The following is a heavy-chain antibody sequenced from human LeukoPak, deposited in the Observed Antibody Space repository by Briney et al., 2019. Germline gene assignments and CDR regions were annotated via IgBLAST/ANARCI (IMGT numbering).Heavy chain of an antibody. J-gene: IGHJ4*02. CDR1: GFTFSSYA. Sequence: PGASLRLSCAASGFTFSSYAMSWVRQAPGKGLEWVSGFSGGDGSTSYADSVKGRFTISRDNSRNTLYLQMNSLRAEDTAVYYCAKGKVVPATIYDYWGQGTLVTVSS. CDR2: FSGGDGST. V-gene: IGHV3-23*01. CDR3: AKGKVVPATIYDY. D-gene: IGHD2-2*02.